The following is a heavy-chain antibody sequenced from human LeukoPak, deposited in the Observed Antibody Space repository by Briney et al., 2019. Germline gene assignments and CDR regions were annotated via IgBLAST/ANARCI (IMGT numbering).Heavy chain of an antibody. CDR2: INPNSGGT. V-gene: IGHV1-2*02. J-gene: IGHJ3*02. CDR1: GYTFTGYY. Sequence: ASVKVSRKASGYTFTGYYMHWVRQAPGQGLEWMGWINPNSGGTNYAQKFQGRVTMTTDTSTSTAYMELRSLRSDDTAVYYCARDLGYYDILTGYYKGDAFDIWGQGTMVTVSS. D-gene: IGHD3-9*01. CDR3: ARDLGYYDILTGYYKGDAFDI.